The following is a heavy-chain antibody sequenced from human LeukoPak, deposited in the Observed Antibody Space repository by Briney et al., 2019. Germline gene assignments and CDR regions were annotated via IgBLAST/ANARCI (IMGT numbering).Heavy chain of an antibody. CDR2: LSYGGTNR. J-gene: IGHJ3*01. Sequence: GGSLRLSCAASGFTFSDYAMHWVRQAPGKGLEWVAVLSYGGTNRYYADSVKGRFTISRDNSKNTMFLQMNSLRAEDTAVYHCARDRSGYANDAFDFWGQGTMVTVSS. V-gene: IGHV3-30-3*01. CDR1: GFTFSDYA. D-gene: IGHD3-3*01. CDR3: ARDRSGYANDAFDF.